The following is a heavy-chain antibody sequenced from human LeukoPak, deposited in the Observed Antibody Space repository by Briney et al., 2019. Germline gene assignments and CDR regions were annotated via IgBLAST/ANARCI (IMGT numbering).Heavy chain of an antibody. CDR2: ISSSGSNI. D-gene: IGHD2-2*02. J-gene: IGHJ4*02. CDR1: GFTFSSYV. V-gene: IGHV3-48*03. Sequence: GGSLTLSCAASGFTFSSYVMNWVRQAPGKGLEWGSYISSSGSNIYYADSVKGRFTISRDNAKNSLYLQMNCLRAEDTAVYYCARLGYCSSNSCYMAPGFDYWGQGTLVTVSS. CDR3: ARLGYCSSNSCYMAPGFDY.